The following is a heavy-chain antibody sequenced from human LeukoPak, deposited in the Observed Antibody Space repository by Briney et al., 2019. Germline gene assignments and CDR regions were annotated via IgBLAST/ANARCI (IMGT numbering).Heavy chain of an antibody. CDR3: ARVSRFLEWYLFDY. J-gene: IGHJ4*02. CDR2: IIPIFGTA. CDR1: GGTFSSYA. Sequence: SVKVSCKASGGTFSSYAISWVRQAPGQGLERMGRIIPIFGTANYAQKFQGRVTITTDESTSTAYTELSSLRSEDTAVYYCARVSRFLEWYLFDYWGQGTLVTVSS. D-gene: IGHD3-3*01. V-gene: IGHV1-69*05.